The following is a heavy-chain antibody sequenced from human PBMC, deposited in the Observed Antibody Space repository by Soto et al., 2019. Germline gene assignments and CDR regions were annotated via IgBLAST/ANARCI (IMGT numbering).Heavy chain of an antibody. Sequence: SETLSLTCTVSGGSISSGDYCWSWIRQPPGKGLEWIGYIYYSGSTYYNPSLKSRVTISVDTSKNQFSLKLSSVTAADTAVYYCAKETYYYDSSGYYYRGAFDIWGQGTMVTVSS. CDR3: AKETYYYDSSGYYYRGAFDI. V-gene: IGHV4-30-4*01. D-gene: IGHD3-22*01. J-gene: IGHJ3*02. CDR1: GGSISSGDYC. CDR2: IYYSGST.